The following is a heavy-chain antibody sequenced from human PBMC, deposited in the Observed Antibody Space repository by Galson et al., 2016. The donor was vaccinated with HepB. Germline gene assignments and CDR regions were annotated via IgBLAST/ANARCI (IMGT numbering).Heavy chain of an antibody. CDR1: GFIFSDHY. V-gene: IGHV3-72*01. CDR3: TRGGLPPTYYYTGMDV. Sequence: SLRLSCAASGFIFSDHYLDWVRQAPGKGLEWVGRARNKLNSYTIEYAASVKGRFTISRDDSNNSLYLQMNSLKTEDSAVYYCTRGGLPPTYYYTGMDVWGQGTTVTVSS. D-gene: IGHD3-16*01. CDR2: ARNKLNSYTI. J-gene: IGHJ6*02.